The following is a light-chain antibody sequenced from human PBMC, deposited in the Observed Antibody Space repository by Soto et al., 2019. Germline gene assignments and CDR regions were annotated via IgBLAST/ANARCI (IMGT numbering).Light chain of an antibody. CDR2: EVS. Sequence: QSVLTQPASVSGSPGQSITISCTGTSSDVGGYNYVSWYQQHPGKAPKLMIYEVSNRPSRVSNRFSGSKSGNTASLTISGLQAEDEADYYCSSYTSSSTHWVFGGGTKLTVL. CDR3: SSYTSSSTHWV. CDR1: SSDVGGYNY. J-gene: IGLJ3*02. V-gene: IGLV2-14*01.